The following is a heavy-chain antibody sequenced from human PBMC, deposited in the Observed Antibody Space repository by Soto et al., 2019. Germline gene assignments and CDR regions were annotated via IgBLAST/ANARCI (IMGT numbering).Heavy chain of an antibody. J-gene: IGHJ3*02. CDR3: ARKRVVTAIRGAFDI. D-gene: IGHD2-21*02. V-gene: IGHV5-51*01. CDR2: IYPSDSDT. CDR1: GYSFTSYW. Sequence: GESLKISCKGSGYSFTSYWIGWVRQMPGKGLEWMGIIYPSDSDTRYSPSFQGQVTISADKSISTAYLQWSSLKASDTARYYCARKRVVTAIRGAFDIWGQGTMVTVSS.